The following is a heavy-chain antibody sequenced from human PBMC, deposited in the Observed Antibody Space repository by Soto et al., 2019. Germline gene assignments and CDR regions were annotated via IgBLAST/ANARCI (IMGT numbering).Heavy chain of an antibody. CDR2: TYYRSKWYS. Sequence: SQTLSLTCAISGDSVSSTSTAWSWIRQSPSRGLEWPGRTYYRSKWYSDYAVSVKSRITINPDTSKNQFSLQLKSVTPEDTAVYYCARGSYYSGWVWGQGTLVTVSS. CDR3: ARGSYYSGWV. D-gene: IGHD6-19*01. V-gene: IGHV6-1*01. J-gene: IGHJ4*02. CDR1: GDSVSSTSTA.